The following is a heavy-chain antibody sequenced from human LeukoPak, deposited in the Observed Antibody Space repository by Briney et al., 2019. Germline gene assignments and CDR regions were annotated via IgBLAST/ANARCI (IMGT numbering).Heavy chain of an antibody. V-gene: IGHV1-2*06. CDR3: ALSSGWFGISYYYYYYGMDV. Sequence: ASVKVSCKASGYTFTDYYMHWVRQAPGQGLEWMGRLNPNNAGTNYAQKFQGRVTMTRDTSISTAYMELSGLRSDDTAVYYCALSSGWFGISYYYYYYGMDVWGQGTTVTVSS. D-gene: IGHD6-19*01. CDR1: GYTFTDYY. CDR2: LNPNNAGT. J-gene: IGHJ6*02.